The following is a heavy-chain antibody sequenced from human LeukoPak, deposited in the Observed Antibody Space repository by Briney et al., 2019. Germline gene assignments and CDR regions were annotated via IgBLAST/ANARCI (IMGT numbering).Heavy chain of an antibody. CDR2: INPNTGGT. J-gene: IGHJ4*02. V-gene: IGHV1-2*02. CDR3: ARSGYGSSSDNYY. CDR1: GYTFTGYY. Sequence: ASVKVSCKASGYTFTGYYMHWVRQAPGQGLEWMGWINPNTGGTNYAQKFQGRVTMTRDTSISTAYMELSRLGSDDTAVYYCARSGYGSSSDNYYRGPGILVTVSS. D-gene: IGHD6-6*01.